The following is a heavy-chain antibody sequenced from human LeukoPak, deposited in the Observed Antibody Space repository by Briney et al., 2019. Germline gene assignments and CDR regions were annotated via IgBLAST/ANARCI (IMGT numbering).Heavy chain of an antibody. CDR1: GYTFTSYG. V-gene: IGHV1-18*01. J-gene: IGHJ4*02. CDR3: ARDGQWLVQDFDY. Sequence: ASVKVSCKASGYTFTSYGISWVRQAPGQGLEWMAWINAYNGDTNYAQKLQGRVTLTTETSTSTAYMELRSLRSDDTAVYYCARDGQWLVQDFDYWGQGTLVTVSS. D-gene: IGHD6-19*01. CDR2: INAYNGDT.